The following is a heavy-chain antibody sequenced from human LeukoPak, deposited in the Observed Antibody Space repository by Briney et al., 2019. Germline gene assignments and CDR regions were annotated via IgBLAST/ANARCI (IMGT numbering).Heavy chain of an antibody. D-gene: IGHD3-22*01. CDR1: GFTFSSYA. J-gene: IGHJ4*02. CDR3: AKGLYYYDSSGYYFS. V-gene: IGHV3-30*04. CDR2: ISYVGSNK. Sequence: GGSLRLSCAASGFTFSSYAMHWVRQAPGKGLEWVAVISYVGSNKYYADSVKGRFTISRDNSKNTLYLQMNSLRAEDTAVYYCAKGLYYYDSSGYYFSGGQGILVTVSS.